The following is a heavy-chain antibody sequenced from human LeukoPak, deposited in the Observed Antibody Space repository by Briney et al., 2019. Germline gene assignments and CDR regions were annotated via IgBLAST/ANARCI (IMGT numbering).Heavy chain of an antibody. D-gene: IGHD3-10*01. CDR3: ARVYFGEKNYGMDV. V-gene: IGHV3-33*08. CDR1: GFTFSSYG. Sequence: GGSLRLSCAASGFTFSSYGMHWVRQAPGKGLEWVAVIWYDGSNKYYADSVKGRFTISRDNSKNTLYLQMNSLRAEDTAVYYCARVYFGEKNYGMDVWGKGTTVTVSS. CDR2: IWYDGSNK. J-gene: IGHJ6*04.